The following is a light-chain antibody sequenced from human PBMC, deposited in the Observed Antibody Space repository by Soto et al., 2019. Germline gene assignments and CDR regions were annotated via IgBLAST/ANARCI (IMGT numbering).Light chain of an antibody. CDR1: QSISNY. V-gene: IGKV1-27*01. CDR3: QKYNSAPFT. Sequence: DIQMTQSPSSLSASVGDRVTITCRASQSISNYLALYQQKPGQVPRLLMYAACTLQSGVPSRFGGSGSGTDFTLTISRLQPEDVATYYWQKYNSAPFTFGPGTKVDIK. CDR2: AAC. J-gene: IGKJ3*01.